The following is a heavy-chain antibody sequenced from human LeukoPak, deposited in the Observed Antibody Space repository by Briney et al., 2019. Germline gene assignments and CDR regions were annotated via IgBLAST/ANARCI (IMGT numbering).Heavy chain of an antibody. CDR1: GGTFSSYA. CDR2: IDPKRGVT. J-gene: IGHJ5*02. V-gene: IGHV1-2*02. CDR3: AKGSILVAGTLNPTNNWLDP. D-gene: IGHD6-19*01. Sequence: ASVKVSCKASGGTFSSYAISWVRQAPGQGLEWMGWIDPKRGVTNYAQKFQGRVTMTRDTSISTAYMQLSGLRFDDTAVYYCAKGSILVAGTLNPTNNWLDPWGQGALVTVSS.